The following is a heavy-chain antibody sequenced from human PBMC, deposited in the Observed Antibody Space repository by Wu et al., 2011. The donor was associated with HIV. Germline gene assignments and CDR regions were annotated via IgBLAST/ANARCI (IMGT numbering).Heavy chain of an antibody. CDR2: IIPILVTS. CDR3: ARETNIVARRMDYFYYMDV. J-gene: IGHJ6*03. D-gene: IGHD6-6*01. CDR1: GTFSSYA. Sequence: GTFSSYAISWVRQAPGQGLEWMGRIIPILVTSNYAQKFQGRVTITADKSTSTAFMELSSLRSDDTAVYYCARETNIVARRMDYFYYMDVWGKGTTVTVSS. V-gene: IGHV1-69*06.